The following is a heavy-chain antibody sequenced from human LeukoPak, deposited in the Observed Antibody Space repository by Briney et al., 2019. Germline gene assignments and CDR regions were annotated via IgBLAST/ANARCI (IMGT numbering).Heavy chain of an antibody. CDR2: INWNGGST. CDR1: GFTFDDYG. Sequence: GGSLRLSCAASGFTFDDYGMSWVRQAPGKGLKWVSGINWNGGSTCYGDSVKGRFTISRDNAKNSLYLQMNRLRAEDTALYYCARVFSGWEAFDIWGQGTMVTVSS. D-gene: IGHD3-22*01. CDR3: ARVFSGWEAFDI. V-gene: IGHV3-20*04. J-gene: IGHJ3*02.